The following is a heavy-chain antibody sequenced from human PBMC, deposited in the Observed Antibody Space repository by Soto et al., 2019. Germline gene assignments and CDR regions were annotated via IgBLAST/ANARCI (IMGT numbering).Heavy chain of an antibody. CDR2: IIPIFGTA. Sequence: SVKVSCKASGGTFSSYAISWVRQAPGQGLEWMGGIIPIFGTANYAQKFQGRVTITADESTSTAYMELSSLRSEDTAVYYCARGPITMIVVVIKFDAFDIWGQGTMVTVSS. CDR3: ARGPITMIVVVIKFDAFDI. D-gene: IGHD3-22*01. J-gene: IGHJ3*02. V-gene: IGHV1-69*13. CDR1: GGTFSSYA.